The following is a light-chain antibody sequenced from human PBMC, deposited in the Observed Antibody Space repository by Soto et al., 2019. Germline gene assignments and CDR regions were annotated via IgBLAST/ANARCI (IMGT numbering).Light chain of an antibody. Sequence: SLLTQPTSVSAAPGQKFTISCSGSSSNIGGNSVSWYQQLPGTAPKLLIYDDNKRPSGIPDRFSGSKYGTSATLGITGFQTGDEADYYCGSWDSSLSASVFGTGTKVTVL. V-gene: IGLV1-51*01. J-gene: IGLJ1*01. CDR1: SSNIGGNS. CDR2: DDN. CDR3: GSWDSSLSASV.